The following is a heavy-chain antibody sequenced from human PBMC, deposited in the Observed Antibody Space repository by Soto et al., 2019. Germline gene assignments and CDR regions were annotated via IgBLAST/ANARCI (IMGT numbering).Heavy chain of an antibody. CDR2: INHSGST. CDR1: GGSISSPNFY. V-gene: IGHV4-39*07. J-gene: IGHJ4*02. D-gene: IGHD3-9*01. CDR3: SRDDSDWFFN. Sequence: SETLSLTCTVSGGSISSPNFYWSWIRQHPGTGLEWIGEINHSGSTNYNPSLKSRVTISVDTSKNQFSLKLTSVTAADTAVYYCSRDDSDWFFNWGRGTLVTVSS.